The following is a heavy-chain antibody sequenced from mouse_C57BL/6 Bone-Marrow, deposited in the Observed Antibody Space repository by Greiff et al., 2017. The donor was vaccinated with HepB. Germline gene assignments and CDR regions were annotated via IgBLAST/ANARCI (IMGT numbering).Heavy chain of an antibody. CDR2: IYPRSGNT. CDR3: ASGGSSNGYFDV. CDR1: GYTFTSYG. D-gene: IGHD1-1*01. J-gene: IGHJ1*03. Sequence: QVQLQQSGAELARPGASVKLSCKASGYTFTSYGISWVKQRTGQGLEWIGEIYPRSGNTYYNEKFKGKATLTADKSSSTAYMELRSLTSEDSAVYFCASGGSSNGYFDVWGTGTTVTVSS. V-gene: IGHV1-81*01.